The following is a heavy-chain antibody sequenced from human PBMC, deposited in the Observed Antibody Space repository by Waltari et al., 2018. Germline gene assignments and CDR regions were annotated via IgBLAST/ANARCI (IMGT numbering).Heavy chain of an antibody. J-gene: IGHJ3*02. D-gene: IGHD3-22*01. CDR3: ARGGRRGYDSSGYYHDAFDI. CDR1: GYTFTSYY. CDR2: INPSGGST. V-gene: IGHV1-46*01. Sequence: QVQLVQSGAEVKKPGASVKVSCKASGYTFTSYYMHWVRQAPGQGLEWMGIINPSGGSTSYAQKFQGRVTMTRDTSTSTVYMELSSLRSEDTAVYYCARGGRRGYDSSGYYHDAFDIWGQGTMVTVSS.